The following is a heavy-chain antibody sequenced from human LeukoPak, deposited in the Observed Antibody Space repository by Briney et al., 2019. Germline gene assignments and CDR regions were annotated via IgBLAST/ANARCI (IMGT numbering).Heavy chain of an antibody. V-gene: IGHV4-38-2*01. CDR2: IYHSGST. Sequence: SETLSLTCAVSGYSISSGYYWGWIRQPPGKGLEWIGSIYHSGSTYYNPSLKSRVTISVDTSKNQFSLKLSSETAADTAVYYCAICSSTRTHAFDIWGQGTMVTVSS. CDR1: GYSISSGYY. CDR3: AICSSTRTHAFDI. D-gene: IGHD2-2*01. J-gene: IGHJ3*02.